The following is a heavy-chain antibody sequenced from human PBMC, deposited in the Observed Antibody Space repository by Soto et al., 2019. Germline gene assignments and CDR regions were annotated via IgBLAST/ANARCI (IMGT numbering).Heavy chain of an antibody. J-gene: IGHJ4*02. V-gene: IGHV1-18*01. CDR1: GYMFTSYG. Sequence: ASVKVSCKASGYMFTSYGISWVRQAPGQGLEWMGWISGYNGNTNYALKLQGRVTMTTDTSTYTAYMELSTLRSDDTAVYYCARDFGDSSGHFDYWGQGTPVTVSS. D-gene: IGHD3-22*01. CDR2: ISGYNGNT. CDR3: ARDFGDSSGHFDY.